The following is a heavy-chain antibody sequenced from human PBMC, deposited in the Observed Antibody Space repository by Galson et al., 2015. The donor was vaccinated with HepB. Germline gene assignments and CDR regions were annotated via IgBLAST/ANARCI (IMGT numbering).Heavy chain of an antibody. V-gene: IGHV3-33*01. Sequence: SLRLSCAASGVILSSDGMHWGRQAPGKGLEWEAVIWYDGSKKYYADSVKGRVTISRDNSKSTLELQKDSVRVEDTAMCYCARGRGADYGGNTGHFEYWGQGTLVTVSS. CDR2: IWYDGSKK. J-gene: IGHJ4*02. CDR1: GVILSSDG. CDR3: ARGRGADYGGNTGHFEY. D-gene: IGHD4-23*01.